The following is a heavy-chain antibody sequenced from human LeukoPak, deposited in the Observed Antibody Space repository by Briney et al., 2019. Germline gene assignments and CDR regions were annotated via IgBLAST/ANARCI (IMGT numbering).Heavy chain of an antibody. CDR1: GGSISSGDYY. Sequence: PSETLSLTCTVSGGSISSGDYYWSWIRQPPGRGLEWIGYIYYSGSTYYNPPLKSRVTISVDTSKNQFSLKLSSVTAADTAVYYCARVGHYDILTGSPSDAFDIWGQGTMVTVSS. D-gene: IGHD3-9*01. CDR3: ARVGHYDILTGSPSDAFDI. CDR2: IYYSGST. V-gene: IGHV4-30-4*01. J-gene: IGHJ3*02.